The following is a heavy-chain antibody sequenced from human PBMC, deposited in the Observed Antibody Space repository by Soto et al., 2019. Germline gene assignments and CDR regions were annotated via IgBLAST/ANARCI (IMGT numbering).Heavy chain of an antibody. CDR1: GFPFSSYS. CDR3: AKELHTSSGWSQVIY. V-gene: IGHV3-23*01. Sequence: GGSLSLSCAASGFPFSSYSLSWVRQAPGKGLEWVSAISGSGGSTYYADSVKGRFTISRDNSKNTLYLQMSSLRAEDTAVYYCAKELHTSSGWSQVIYWGQGTLVTVSS. J-gene: IGHJ4*02. CDR2: ISGSGGST. D-gene: IGHD6-19*01.